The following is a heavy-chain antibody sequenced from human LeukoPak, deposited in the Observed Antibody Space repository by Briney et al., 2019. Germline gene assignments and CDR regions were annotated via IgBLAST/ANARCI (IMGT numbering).Heavy chain of an antibody. CDR1: GYTFTSYD. J-gene: IGHJ4*02. D-gene: IGHD6-19*01. CDR3: ARDSGQAASGDY. V-gene: IGHV1-8*01. CDR2: MNPNSGNT. Sequence: ASVKVSCKASGYTFTSYDINWMRQATGQGLEWMGWMNPNSGNTGYAQKFQGRVTMTRNTSISTAYMELSSLRSEDTAVYYCARDSGQAASGDYWGQGNLVTVSS.